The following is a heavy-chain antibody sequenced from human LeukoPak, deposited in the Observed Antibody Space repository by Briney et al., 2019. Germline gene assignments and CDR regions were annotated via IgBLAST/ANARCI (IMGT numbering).Heavy chain of an antibody. J-gene: IGHJ4*02. CDR1: GFTFGDYA. CDR3: TRVYYDYVWGSYRYNKFCYFDY. Sequence: QPGRSLRLSCTASGFTFGDYAMSWVRQAPGKGLEWVGFIRSKAYGGTTEYAASVKGRSTISRDDSKSIAYLQMNSLKTEDTAVYYCTRVYYDYVWGSYRYNKFCYFDYWGQGTLVTVSS. V-gene: IGHV3-49*04. D-gene: IGHD3-16*02. CDR2: IRSKAYGGTT.